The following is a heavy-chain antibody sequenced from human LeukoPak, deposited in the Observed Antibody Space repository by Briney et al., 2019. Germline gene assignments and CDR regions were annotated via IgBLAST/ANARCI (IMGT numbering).Heavy chain of an antibody. Sequence: ASVRVSCKASGYTFTSYGISWVRQAPGQGLEWMGWISAYNGNTNYAQKLQGRVTMTTDTSTSTAYMELRSLRSDDTDVYYCAREEWELPFDSWGQGTLVTVSS. V-gene: IGHV1-18*01. CDR2: ISAYNGNT. CDR3: AREEWELPFDS. D-gene: IGHD1-26*01. J-gene: IGHJ4*02. CDR1: GYTFTSYG.